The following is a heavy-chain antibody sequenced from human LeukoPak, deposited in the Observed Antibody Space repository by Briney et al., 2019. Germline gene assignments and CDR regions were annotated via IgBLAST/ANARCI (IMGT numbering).Heavy chain of an antibody. Sequence: SVKVSCKASGGTFSSYAISWVRQAPGQGLEWMGGIIPIFGTANYAQKFQGRVTITADESTSTAYMELSSLRSEDTAVYYCARDQVGYGDYGGYYSYYMDVWGKGTTVTVSS. V-gene: IGHV1-69*13. CDR2: IIPIFGTA. CDR3: ARDQVGYGDYGGYYSYYMDV. J-gene: IGHJ6*03. D-gene: IGHD4-17*01. CDR1: GGTFSSYA.